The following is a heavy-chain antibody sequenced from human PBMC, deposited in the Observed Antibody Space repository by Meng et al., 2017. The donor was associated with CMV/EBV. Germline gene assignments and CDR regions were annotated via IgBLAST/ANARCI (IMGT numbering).Heavy chain of an antibody. CDR1: GYTFTSYG. D-gene: IGHD3-10*01. V-gene: IGHV1-18*01. CDR3: ARWFGFGESHIDY. CDR2: ISAYNGNT. Sequence: ASVKVSCKASGYTFTSYGISWVRQAPGQGLEWMGWISAYNGNTNYAQKLQGRVTMTTDTSTSTAHMELRSLRSDDTAVYYCARWFGFGESHIDYWGQGTLVTVSS. J-gene: IGHJ4*02.